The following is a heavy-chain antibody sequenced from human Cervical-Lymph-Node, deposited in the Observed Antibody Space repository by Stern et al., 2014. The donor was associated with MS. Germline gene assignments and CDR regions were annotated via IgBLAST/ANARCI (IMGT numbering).Heavy chain of an antibody. CDR3: ARGGRLYCTRSVCYDDSNWFDP. V-gene: IGHV1-2*02. J-gene: IGHJ5*02. Sequence: QVQLVQSGAEVKKPGASVKVSCKTSEYTFTDYYIHWVRQAPGQGLEWMGWINPNSGGANYAQKFQGRVTLTRDTSISTAYMALSSLRSDDTAVYYCARGGRLYCTRSVCYDDSNWFDPWGQGTLVTVSS. CDR1: EYTFTDYY. CDR2: INPNSGGA. D-gene: IGHD2-8*01.